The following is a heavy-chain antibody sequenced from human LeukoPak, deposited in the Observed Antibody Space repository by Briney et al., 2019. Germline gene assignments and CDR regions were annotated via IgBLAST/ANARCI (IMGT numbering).Heavy chain of an antibody. J-gene: IGHJ1*01. D-gene: IGHD4-17*01. Sequence: GGSLRLSCAASGFTVSSNYMSWVRQAPGKGLEWVSVIYSGGSTYYADSVKGRFTISRHNSKNTLYLQMNSLRAEDAAVYYCHGDTPGYFQHWGQGTLVTVSS. CDR3: HGDTPGYFQH. CDR1: GFTVSSNY. V-gene: IGHV3-53*04. CDR2: IYSGGST.